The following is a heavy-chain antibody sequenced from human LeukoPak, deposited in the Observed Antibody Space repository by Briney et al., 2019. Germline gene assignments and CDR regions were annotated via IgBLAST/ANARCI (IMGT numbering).Heavy chain of an antibody. CDR3: ARLGYYDSSGYYCFDY. CDR1: GGSISSSSYY. D-gene: IGHD3-22*01. Sequence: SETLSLTCTVSGGSISSSSYYWGWVRQPLGKGLEWIGSIYYSGSTYYNPSLKSRVTISVDTSKNQCSLKLSSVTAADTAVYYCARLGYYDSSGYYCFDYWGQGTLVTVSS. CDR2: IYYSGST. V-gene: IGHV4-39*01. J-gene: IGHJ4*02.